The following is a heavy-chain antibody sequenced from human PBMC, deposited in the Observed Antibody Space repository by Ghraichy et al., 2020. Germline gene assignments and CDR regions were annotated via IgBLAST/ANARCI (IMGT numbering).Heavy chain of an antibody. CDR2: IYSSGNT. CDR1: GGSINNYY. V-gene: IGHV4-59*01. CDR3: VRHQNGGTYPCDS. J-gene: IGHJ4*02. D-gene: IGHD3-16*02. Sequence: SQTLSLTCTVSGGSINNYYWSWLRQSPGKGLEWIGYIYSSGNTNYNPSLKSRVTMSVDTSKNQFSLKLSSVTAADTAIYYCVRHQNGGTYPCDSWGQGTLVTVSS.